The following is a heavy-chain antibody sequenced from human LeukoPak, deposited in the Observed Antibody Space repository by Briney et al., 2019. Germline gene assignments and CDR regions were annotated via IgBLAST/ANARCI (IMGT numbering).Heavy chain of an antibody. CDR1: GGSISSYY. CDR3: ARNRNSADWGYYFDY. CDR2: IYTSGST. J-gene: IGHJ4*02. Sequence: SETLSLTCTVSGGSISSYYWSWIRQPAGEGLEWIGRIYTSGSTNYNPSLKSRVTMLVDTSKNQFSLKLRSVTAADTAVYYCARNRNSADWGYYFDYWGQGTLVTVSS. V-gene: IGHV4-4*07. D-gene: IGHD7-27*01.